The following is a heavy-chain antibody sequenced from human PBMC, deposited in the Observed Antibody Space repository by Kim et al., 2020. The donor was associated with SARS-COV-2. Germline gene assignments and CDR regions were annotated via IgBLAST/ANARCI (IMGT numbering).Heavy chain of an antibody. CDR1: GFTVSSNY. CDR2: LYSGGST. CDR3: ARGGTTVTIARFYYGMDV. Sequence: GGSLRLSCAASGFTVSSNYMSWVRQAPGKGLEWVSVLYSGGSTYYADSVKGRFTISRDNSKNTLYLQMNSLRAEDTAVYYCARGGTTVTIARFYYGMDVWGQGTTVTVSS. J-gene: IGHJ6*02. D-gene: IGHD4-17*01. V-gene: IGHV3-53*01.